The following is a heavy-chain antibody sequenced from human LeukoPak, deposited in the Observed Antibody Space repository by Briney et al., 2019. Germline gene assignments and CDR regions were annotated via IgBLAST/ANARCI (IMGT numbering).Heavy chain of an antibody. CDR1: GFTFSDSW. Sequence: GGSLRLSCEASGFTFSDSWIHWVRQASGKGLVWASRIKGDGISTNYADSVKGRFTISRDNAKNTVYLQMNSLGAEDSAIYYCARGAWTAYYFDYWGQGTLVPVSS. J-gene: IGHJ4*02. D-gene: IGHD3/OR15-3a*01. CDR2: IKGDGIST. V-gene: IGHV3-74*01. CDR3: ARGAWTAYYFDY.